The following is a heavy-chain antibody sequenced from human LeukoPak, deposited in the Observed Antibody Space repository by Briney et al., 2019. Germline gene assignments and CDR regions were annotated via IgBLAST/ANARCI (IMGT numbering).Heavy chain of an antibody. CDR3: ARVGPPCSGGSCYSYYYYYGMDV. CDR2: INHSGST. D-gene: IGHD2-15*01. Sequence: PSETLSLTCAVYGGSFSGYYWSWIRQPPGKGLEWIGEINHSGSTNYNPSLKSRVTISVDTSKNQFSLKLSSVTAADTAVYYCARVGPPCSGGSCYSYYYYYGMDVWGQGTTVTVSS. CDR1: GGSFSGYY. V-gene: IGHV4-34*01. J-gene: IGHJ6*02.